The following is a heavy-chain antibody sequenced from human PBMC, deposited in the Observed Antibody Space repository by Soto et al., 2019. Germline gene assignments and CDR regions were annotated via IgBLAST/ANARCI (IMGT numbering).Heavy chain of an antibody. D-gene: IGHD3-10*01. V-gene: IGHV3-53*01. CDR3: ARGMYGSGSYYIGDAFDM. J-gene: IGHJ3*02. CDR1: GFTVSYNY. Sequence: GSLRLSCAVSGFTVSYNYMNWVRQAPGKGLEWVSVIYRGGDTFYADSVKGRFTISRDNSKNTLYLQMNSLRAEDTAVYYCARGMYGSGSYYIGDAFDMWGQGTMVTVPS. CDR2: IYRGGDT.